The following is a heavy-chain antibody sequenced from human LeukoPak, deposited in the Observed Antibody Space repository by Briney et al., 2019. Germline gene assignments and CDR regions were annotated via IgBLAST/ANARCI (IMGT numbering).Heavy chain of an antibody. CDR3: ASGYSSGWYFFDY. V-gene: IGHV3-11*04. CDR2: ISSSGSTI. J-gene: IGHJ4*02. D-gene: IGHD6-19*01. CDR1: GFTFSDYY. Sequence: PGGSLRLSCAASGFTFSDYYMSWIRQAPGKGLEWVSYISSSGSTIYYADSVKGRFTISRDNAKNSLYLQMNSLRAEDTAVYYCASGYSSGWYFFDYWGQGTLVTVSS.